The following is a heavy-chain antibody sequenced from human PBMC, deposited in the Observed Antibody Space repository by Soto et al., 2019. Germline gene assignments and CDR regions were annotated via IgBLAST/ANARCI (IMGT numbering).Heavy chain of an antibody. J-gene: IGHJ4*02. CDR3: ARGRYGDY. Sequence: QVHLVQSGAEVKKPGASVKVSCKGSGYDFTTYGITWVRQAPGQGLEWMAWISAHNGNTDYAQKLQGRVTGTRDTSQSTAYMELRSLRSDDTAMYYCARGRYGDYWGQGALVTVSS. CDR2: ISAHNGNT. CDR1: GYDFTTYG. V-gene: IGHV1-18*01. D-gene: IGHD1-1*01.